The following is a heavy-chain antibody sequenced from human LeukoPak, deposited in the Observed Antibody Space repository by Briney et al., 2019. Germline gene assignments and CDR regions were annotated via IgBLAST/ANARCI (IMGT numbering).Heavy chain of an antibody. V-gene: IGHV4-61*01. J-gene: IGHJ3*01. CDR2: IYYSGST. Sequence: KPSETLSLTCTVSGGSVSSGSYYWSWIRQPPGKRLEWIGYIYYSGSTNYYPSLKSRVTISVDTSKNQFSLKLRSVTAADTAVYCCARVPGGGTAANWGQGTMVTVSS. CDR3: ARVPGGGTAAN. CDR1: GGSVSSGSYY. D-gene: IGHD1-7*01.